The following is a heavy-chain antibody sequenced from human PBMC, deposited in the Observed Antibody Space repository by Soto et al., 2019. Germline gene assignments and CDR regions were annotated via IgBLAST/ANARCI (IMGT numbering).Heavy chain of an antibody. CDR3: ARVKYSSGWDYFDL. CDR1: GFSLSTSGRC. V-gene: IGHV2-70*11. Sequence: SGPTLVKATQTLTLTCSFSGFSLSTSGRCVSWIRQPPGKALEWLARIDWVDETYYNTSLETRLTISKDTSKKQVVLTMTNMDPMDTGTYYCARVKYSSGWDYFDLWGQGTQVTVSS. J-gene: IGHJ4*02. D-gene: IGHD6-19*01. CDR2: IDWVDET.